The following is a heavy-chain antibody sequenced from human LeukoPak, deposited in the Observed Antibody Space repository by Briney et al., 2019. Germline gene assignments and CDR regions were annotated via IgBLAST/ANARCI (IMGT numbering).Heavy chain of an antibody. CDR1: GFTVSSNY. CDR3: ASRRSRDGYNHYYYGMDV. CDR2: IYSGGST. Sequence: GGSLRLSCAASGFTVSSNYMSWVRQATGKGLEWVSVIYSGGSTYYADSVKGRFTISRDNSKNTLYLQMNSLRAEDTAVYYCASRRSRDGYNHYYYGMDVWGQGTTVTVSS. J-gene: IGHJ6*02. V-gene: IGHV3-53*01. D-gene: IGHD5-24*01.